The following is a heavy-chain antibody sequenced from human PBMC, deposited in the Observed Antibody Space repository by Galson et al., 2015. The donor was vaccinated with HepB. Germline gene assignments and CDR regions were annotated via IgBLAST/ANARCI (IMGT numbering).Heavy chain of an antibody. J-gene: IGHJ6*03. Sequence: SVKVSCKASGGTFSSYAISWVRQAPGQGLEWMGGIIPIFGTANYAQKFQGRVTITADESTSTAYMELSSLRSEDTAVYYCARGDTVTTTRYYYYMDVWGKGTTVTVSS. CDR3: ARGDTVTTTRYYYYMDV. D-gene: IGHD4-11*01. CDR2: IIPIFGTA. V-gene: IGHV1-69*13. CDR1: GGTFSSYA.